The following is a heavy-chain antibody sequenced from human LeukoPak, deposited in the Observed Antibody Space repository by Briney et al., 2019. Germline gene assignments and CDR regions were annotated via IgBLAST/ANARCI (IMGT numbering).Heavy chain of an antibody. V-gene: IGHV3-15*01. CDR3: TTEGRTYYYDSSGYYYMDY. Sequence: PGGSLKLSCAASGFTFSNAWMSWVRQAPGKGLEWVGRIKSKTDGGTTDYAAPVKGRFTISRDDSKNTLYLQMNSLKTEDTAVYYCTTEGRTYYYDSSGYYYMDYWGQGTLVTVSS. CDR2: IKSKTDGGTT. D-gene: IGHD3-22*01. CDR1: GFTFSNAW. J-gene: IGHJ4*02.